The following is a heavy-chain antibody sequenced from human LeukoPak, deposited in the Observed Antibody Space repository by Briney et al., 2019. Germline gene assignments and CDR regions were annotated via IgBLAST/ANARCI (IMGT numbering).Heavy chain of an antibody. CDR2: INHSGST. J-gene: IGHJ3*02. CDR3: AREPTTTPDAFDI. CDR1: GGSFSGYY. Sequence: SETLSLTCAVYGGSFSGYYWSWIRQPPGKGLEWIGEINHSGSTNYNPSLKSRVTISVDTPKNQFSLKLSSVTAADTAVYYCAREPTTTPDAFDIWGQGTMVTVSS. D-gene: IGHD1-26*01. V-gene: IGHV4-34*01.